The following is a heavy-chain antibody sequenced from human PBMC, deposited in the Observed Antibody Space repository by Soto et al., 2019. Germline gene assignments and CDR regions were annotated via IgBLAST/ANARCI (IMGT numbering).Heavy chain of an antibody. CDR2: IYRSGST. V-gene: IGHV4-30-2*01. Sequence: HLQLQESGSGLVKPSQTLSLTCAVSGGSISSGDYSWSWIRQPPGKGLEWIGYIYRSGSTYSNPSLKSRVIISVDTSKNQFALNLNSVTAADTAVYYCARAGAGFGNDNWFDPWGQGILVTVSS. D-gene: IGHD3-10*01. CDR3: ARAGAGFGNDNWFDP. CDR1: GGSISSGDYS. J-gene: IGHJ5*02.